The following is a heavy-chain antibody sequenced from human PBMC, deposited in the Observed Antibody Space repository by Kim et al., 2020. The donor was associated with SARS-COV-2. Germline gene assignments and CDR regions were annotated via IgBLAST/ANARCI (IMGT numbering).Heavy chain of an antibody. CDR1: GGSFSGYY. V-gene: IGHV4-34*01. D-gene: IGHD3-22*01. CDR3: ARSYYDSRGPLNYYYGMDV. J-gene: IGHJ6*02. Sequence: SETLSLTCAVYGGSFSGYYWSWIRQPPGKGLEWIGEINHSGSTNYNPSLKSRVTISVDTSKNQFSLKLSSVTAADTAVYYCARSYYDSRGPLNYYYGMDVWGQGTTVTVSS. CDR2: INHSGST.